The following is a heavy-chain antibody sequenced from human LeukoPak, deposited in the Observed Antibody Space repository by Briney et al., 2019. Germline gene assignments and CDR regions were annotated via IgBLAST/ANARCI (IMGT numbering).Heavy chain of an antibody. CDR3: ARRRSGLLYDY. J-gene: IGHJ4*02. Sequence: SETLLLTCIVSGDSITTSIYYWGWIRQPPGKGLEWIGSIYYSGSTYYNPSLKSRVTISMDTSKNQFSLKVTSVTASDTAVYYCARRRSGLLYDYWGQGTQVTVSS. CDR1: GDSITTSIYY. D-gene: IGHD2-15*01. V-gene: IGHV4-39*01. CDR2: IYYSGST.